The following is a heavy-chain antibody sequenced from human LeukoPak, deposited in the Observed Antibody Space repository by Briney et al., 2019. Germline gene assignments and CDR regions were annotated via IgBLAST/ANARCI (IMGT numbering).Heavy chain of an antibody. CDR2: ISSSSGYI. D-gene: IGHD2-15*01. CDR1: GFTFSTYS. CDR3: ARGYCSGGSCYSKGYYYYGMDV. Sequence: GGSLRLSCAASGFTFSTYSMNWVRQAPGKGLEWVSSISSSSGYIYYADSVKGRFTISRDNAKNSLYLQMNSLRAEDTAVYYCARGYCSGGSCYSKGYYYYGMDVWGQGTTVTVSS. V-gene: IGHV3-21*01. J-gene: IGHJ6*02.